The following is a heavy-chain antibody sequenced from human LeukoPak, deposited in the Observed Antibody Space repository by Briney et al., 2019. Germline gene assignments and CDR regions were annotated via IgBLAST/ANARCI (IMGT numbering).Heavy chain of an antibody. CDR1: GGSINSYY. J-gene: IGHJ1*01. CDR2: ISYSGST. D-gene: IGHD5-12*01. Sequence: SETLSLTCTVSGGSINSYYWSWIRQPPGKALEWIGYISYSGSTNFNPSLRSRVTISVDTSKNYFSLKLSSVTAADTAVYYCARHGGRGYSGYDMEYFQHWGQGTLVTVSS. V-gene: IGHV4-59*08. CDR3: ARHGGRGYSGYDMEYFQH.